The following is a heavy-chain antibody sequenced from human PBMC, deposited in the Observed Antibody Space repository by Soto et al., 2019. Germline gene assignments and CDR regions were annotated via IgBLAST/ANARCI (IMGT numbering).Heavy chain of an antibody. Sequence: EVHLLESGGGLVQPGGSLRLSCVASGFPFSSFAMAWVRQAPGKGLEWVSTIFGGGNDPYYADFVKGRLTISRDNSKNTVYLQINSLRAEDTAIYFCAKMEAMRIWEYYFDYWGQGTLVTVSS. CDR1: GFPFSSFA. CDR3: AKMEAMRIWEYYFDY. J-gene: IGHJ4*02. V-gene: IGHV3-23*01. D-gene: IGHD2-15*01. CDR2: IFGGGNDP.